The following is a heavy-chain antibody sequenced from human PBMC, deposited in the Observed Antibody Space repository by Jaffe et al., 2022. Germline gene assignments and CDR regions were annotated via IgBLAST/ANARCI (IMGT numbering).Heavy chain of an antibody. CDR2: ISSSSSYI. CDR3: ARYSVVAATPGVDY. CDR1: GFTFSSYS. D-gene: IGHD2-15*01. Sequence: EVQLVESGGGLVKPGGSLRLSCAASGFTFSSYSMNWVRQAPGKGLEWVSSISSSSSYIYYADSVKGRFTISRDNAKNSLYLQMNSLRAEDTAVYYCARYSVVAATPGVDYWGQGTLVTVSS. V-gene: IGHV3-21*01. J-gene: IGHJ4*02.